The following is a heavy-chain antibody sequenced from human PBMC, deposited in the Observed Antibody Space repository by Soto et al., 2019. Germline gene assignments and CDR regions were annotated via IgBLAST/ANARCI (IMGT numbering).Heavy chain of an antibody. Sequence: GGSLRLSCAASGFTFSSYGMHWVRQAPGKGLEWVAVISYDGSNKYYADSVKGRFTISRDNSKNTLYLQMNSLRAEDTAVYYCAKDPTIAVAGLRELELWGFFDYWGQGTLVTVSS. D-gene: IGHD6-19*01. CDR1: GFTFSSYG. J-gene: IGHJ4*02. V-gene: IGHV3-30*18. CDR3: AKDPTIAVAGLRELELWGFFDY. CDR2: ISYDGSNK.